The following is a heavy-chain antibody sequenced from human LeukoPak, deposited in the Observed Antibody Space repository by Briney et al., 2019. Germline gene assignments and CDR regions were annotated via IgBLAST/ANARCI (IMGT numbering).Heavy chain of an antibody. CDR1: GGSISISSYY. D-gene: IGHD5-12*01. J-gene: IGHJ4*02. CDR2: IYYSGNT. CDR3: ARHPRGVVAETY. Sequence: KPSETLSLTCTVSGGSISISSYYWGWIRQPPGKGLEWIGSIYYSGNTYYNPSLKSRVSISVDTSKNQFSLTLRPVTAADTAVFYCARHPRGVVAETYWGQGTLVTVSS. V-gene: IGHV4-39*01.